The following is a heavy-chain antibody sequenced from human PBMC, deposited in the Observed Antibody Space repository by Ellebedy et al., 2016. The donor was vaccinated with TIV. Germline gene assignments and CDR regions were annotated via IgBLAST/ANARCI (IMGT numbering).Heavy chain of an antibody. J-gene: IGHJ6*02. V-gene: IGHV3-43*01. CDR2: IDWDGDRT. CDR1: GFKFDDNN. D-gene: IGHD3-10*01. Sequence: PGGSLRLSCAASGFKFDDNNMHWVRQRPGKGLEWVSLIDWDGDRTYYADSVKGRFTVSRDNRKNSLYLQMNSLRTEDTALYYCAKGLDDSGSHFYYGMDVWGQGTTVTVSS. CDR3: AKGLDDSGSHFYYGMDV.